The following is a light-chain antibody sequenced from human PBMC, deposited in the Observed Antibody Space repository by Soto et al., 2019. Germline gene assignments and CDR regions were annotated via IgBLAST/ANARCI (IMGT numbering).Light chain of an antibody. V-gene: IGKV3-15*01. Sequence: EIVMTQSPATLSVSPGERATLSCRASQSVSSNLAWYQQKSGQAPRLLMYGASTRATGIPDRFSGSGSGTEFTLTISSLQYDDFGVYYCQQHNNWPPWSFGQGTKVEIK. CDR3: QQHNNWPPWS. CDR1: QSVSSN. J-gene: IGKJ1*01. CDR2: GAS.